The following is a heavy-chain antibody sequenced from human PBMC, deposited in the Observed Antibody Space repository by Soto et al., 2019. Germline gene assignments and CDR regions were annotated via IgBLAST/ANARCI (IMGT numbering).Heavy chain of an antibody. V-gene: IGHV3-21*01. D-gene: IGHD6-19*01. J-gene: IGHJ4*02. CDR2: ISSTGALM. CDR1: GFIFSQYS. CDR3: ARDRLARGIPVAGRIDY. Sequence: PGGSLRLSCAASGFIFSQYSMNWVRQAPGKGLEWVSSISSTGALMYYADSVKGRFTISRDDADNSLYLQMNGLRVEDTAVYYCARDRLARGIPVAGRIDYWGQGALVTVSS.